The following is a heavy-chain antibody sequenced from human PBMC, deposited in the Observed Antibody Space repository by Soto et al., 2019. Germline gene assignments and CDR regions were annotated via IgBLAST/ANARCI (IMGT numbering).Heavy chain of an antibody. D-gene: IGHD6-13*01. CDR1: GGSISSCY. V-gene: IGHV4-59*01. J-gene: IGHJ6*02. Sequence: SETLSLTCTVSGGSISSCYWSWIRQPPGKGLEWIGYIYYSGSTNYNPSLKSRVTISVDTSKNQFSLKLSSVTAADTAVYYCARAIAAAAPYSYYYGMDVWGQGTTVTVSS. CDR2: IYYSGST. CDR3: ARAIAAAAPYSYYYGMDV.